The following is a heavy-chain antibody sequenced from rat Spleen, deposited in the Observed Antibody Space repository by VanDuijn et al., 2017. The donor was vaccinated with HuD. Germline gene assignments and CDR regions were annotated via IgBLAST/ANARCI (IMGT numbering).Heavy chain of an antibody. CDR3: AVAGYGY. V-gene: IGHV5-58*01. CDR1: GFTFSRYW. D-gene: IGHD1-7*01. J-gene: IGHJ2*01. Sequence: EVQLVETGGGLVQPGKSLKLSCVASGFTFSRYWMYWVRQAPGKGLEWVSSVSSDGINTYYPDSVKGRFTISRDNAENIVYLQMNSLKCEDTATYYCAVAGYGYWGQGVKVTISS. CDR2: VSSDGINT.